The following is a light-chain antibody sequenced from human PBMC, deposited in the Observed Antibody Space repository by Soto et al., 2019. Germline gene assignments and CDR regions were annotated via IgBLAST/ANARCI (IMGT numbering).Light chain of an antibody. CDR3: HQYSSPPHT. J-gene: IGKJ2*01. CDR2: GVS. Sequence: EIVMAQSPGTLSLSPGERATLSCRASQSVSASQLAWYQQKPGQSPRLLIYGVSSRATGIPDRFGGSGSGTEFTLTISRLEPEDFAVYYCHQYSSPPHTFGQGTKLEIK. V-gene: IGKV3-20*01. CDR1: QSVSASQ.